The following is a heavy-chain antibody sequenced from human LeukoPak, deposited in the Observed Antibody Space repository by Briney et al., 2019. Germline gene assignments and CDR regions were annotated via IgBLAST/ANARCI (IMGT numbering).Heavy chain of an antibody. CDR2: MYHSGST. Sequence: SAPPSLTCPVSGSSISSGYYWGWIRQPPGRRLEWIASMYHSGSTYYNPSLKSRVTTSVDTSKNQFSLKLSSVTAADTAVYYCAISPGYSSSWSDYWGQGTLVTVSS. CDR3: AISPGYSSSWSDY. D-gene: IGHD6-13*01. J-gene: IGHJ4*02. CDR1: GSSISSGYY. V-gene: IGHV4-38-2*01.